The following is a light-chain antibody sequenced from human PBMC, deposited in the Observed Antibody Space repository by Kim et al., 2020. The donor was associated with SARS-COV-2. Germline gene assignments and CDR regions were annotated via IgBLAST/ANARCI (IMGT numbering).Light chain of an antibody. Sequence: ALGQTVRITCQGECLRTYSAGWYQQKPGQAPVIVISGENKRPSGIPDRFSGSNSGNTASLTITGAQAEDEAAYYCSSRDSSGNQRIFGGGTKLTVL. CDR2: GEN. V-gene: IGLV3-19*01. CDR3: SSRDSSGNQRI. J-gene: IGLJ2*01. CDR1: CLRTYS.